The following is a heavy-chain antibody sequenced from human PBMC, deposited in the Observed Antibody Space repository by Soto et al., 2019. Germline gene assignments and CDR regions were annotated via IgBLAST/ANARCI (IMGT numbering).Heavy chain of an antibody. CDR3: TRVGGSVSGMDV. J-gene: IGHJ6*02. Sequence: EVQLVESGGGLVQPGGSLRLSCAASGFTFSSYWMHWVRQAPAKGLVWVSRIDNAGSSVRYADSVKGRFTISRDNAKNTLYLQMNSLRAEDTAVYYCTRVGGSVSGMDVWGQGTTVTVSS. D-gene: IGHD1-26*01. CDR2: IDNAGSSV. CDR1: GFTFSSYW. V-gene: IGHV3-74*01.